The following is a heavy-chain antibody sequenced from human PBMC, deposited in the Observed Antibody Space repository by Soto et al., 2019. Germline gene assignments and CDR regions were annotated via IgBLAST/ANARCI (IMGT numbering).Heavy chain of an antibody. Sequence: TLSLTCSVSGSAISRSYYWSWVRQPPGKGLEWIGSIYPSVSSYHNPSLATRLRLSIDTSKNQFTLNLTSVTAADTALYFCAREKVGTTFFDNWGQGIQVTVSS. CDR2: IYPSVSS. CDR1: GSAISRSYY. V-gene: IGHV4-38-2*02. J-gene: IGHJ4*02. CDR3: AREKVGTTFFDN. D-gene: IGHD1-1*01.